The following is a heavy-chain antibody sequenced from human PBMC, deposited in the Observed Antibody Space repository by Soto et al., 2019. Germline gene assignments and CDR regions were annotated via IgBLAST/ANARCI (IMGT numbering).Heavy chain of an antibody. Sequence: PSETLSLTCTVSGGSISSYYWSWIRQPPGKGLEWIGYIYYSGSTNYNPSLKSRVTISVDTSKNQFSLKLSSVTAADTAVYYCARDRATGNYHYGMDVWGQGTTVTV. V-gene: IGHV4-59*01. CDR2: IYYSGST. J-gene: IGHJ6*02. D-gene: IGHD3-10*01. CDR3: ARDRATGNYHYGMDV. CDR1: GGSISSYY.